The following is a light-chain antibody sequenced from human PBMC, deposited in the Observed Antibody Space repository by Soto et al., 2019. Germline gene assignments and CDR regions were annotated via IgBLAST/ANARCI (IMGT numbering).Light chain of an antibody. Sequence: EIVMTQSPATLSVSPGERATLSCRASQSVSSKLAWYQQKPGQGPRLLISGAYTRATGIPARFSGSVSGTEFTLTISSLQSEDFAVYYCQHYSTWRWTFGQGTKVEIK. J-gene: IGKJ1*01. V-gene: IGKV3-15*01. CDR3: QHYSTWRWT. CDR2: GAY. CDR1: QSVSSK.